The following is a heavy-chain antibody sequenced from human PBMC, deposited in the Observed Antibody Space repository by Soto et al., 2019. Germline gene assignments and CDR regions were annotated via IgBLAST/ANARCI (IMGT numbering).Heavy chain of an antibody. D-gene: IGHD3-9*01. CDR2: ISSSSSFL. J-gene: IGHJ4*02. CDR1: GFTFSSYS. V-gene: IGHV3-21*01. CDR3: ARGYYDILTPPDY. Sequence: GGSLRLSCAASGFTFSSYSMNWVRQAPGKGLEWVSSISSSSSFLYYADSVKGRFTISRDNAKNSLYLQMNSLRAEDTAVYYCARGYYDILTPPDYWGQGTLVTVS.